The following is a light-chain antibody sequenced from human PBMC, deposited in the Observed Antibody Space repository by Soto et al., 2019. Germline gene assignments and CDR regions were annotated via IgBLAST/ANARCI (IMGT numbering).Light chain of an antibody. V-gene: IGLV2-14*01. CDR3: ISYTSGTTLYV. CDR1: SSDIGTYKY. CDR2: EVS. J-gene: IGLJ1*01. Sequence: QSALTQPASVSGSPGQSVSIACTGTSSDIGTYKYVSWYQQHPGKAPKLMIYEVSNRPSGVSDRFSGSKSGNTASLTISGLQPEDEADYYCISYTSGTTLYVFGTGTKV.